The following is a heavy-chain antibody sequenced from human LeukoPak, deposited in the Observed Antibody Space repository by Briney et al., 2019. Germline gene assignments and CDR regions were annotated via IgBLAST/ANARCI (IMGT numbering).Heavy chain of an antibody. D-gene: IGHD5-18*01. CDR2: ISSNSSYI. CDR3: ARDLRRYSYGYSDY. V-gene: IGHV3-21*01. CDR1: GFTFSSYS. Sequence: GGSLRLSCAASGFTFSSYSMNWVRQAPGKGLEWVSSISSNSSYIYYADSVKGRFTISRDNAKNSLYLQMNSLRAEDTAVYYCARDLRRYSYGYSDYWGQGTLVTVSS. J-gene: IGHJ4*02.